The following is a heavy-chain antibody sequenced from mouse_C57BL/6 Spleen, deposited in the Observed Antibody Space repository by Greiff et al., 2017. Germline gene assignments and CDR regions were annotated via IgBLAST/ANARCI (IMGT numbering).Heavy chain of an antibody. V-gene: IGHV1-82*01. J-gene: IGHJ2*01. CDR3: ARRGPTVVATSDFDY. CDR1: GYAFSSSW. Sequence: QVQLKESGPELVKPGASVKISCKASGYAFSSSWMNWVKQRPGKGLEWIGRIYPGDGDTNYNGKFKGKATLTADKSSSTAYMQLSSLTSEDSAVYFCARRGPTVVATSDFDYWGQGTTLQVSS. CDR2: IYPGDGDT. D-gene: IGHD1-1*01.